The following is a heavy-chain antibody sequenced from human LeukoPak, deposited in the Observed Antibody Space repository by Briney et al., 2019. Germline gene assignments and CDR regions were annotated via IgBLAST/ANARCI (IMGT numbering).Heavy chain of an antibody. J-gene: IGHJ4*02. V-gene: IGHV4-61*08. CDR3: ARAKLDSSGYSLTG. CDR2: IYYSGST. Sequence: SETLSLTCAVSDGSISSGGYSWSWIRQPPGKGLEWIGYIYYSGSTNYNPSLKSRVTISVDTSKNQFSLKLSSVTAADTAVYYCARAKLDSSGYSLTGWGQGTLVTVSS. D-gene: IGHD3-22*01. CDR1: DGSISSGGYS.